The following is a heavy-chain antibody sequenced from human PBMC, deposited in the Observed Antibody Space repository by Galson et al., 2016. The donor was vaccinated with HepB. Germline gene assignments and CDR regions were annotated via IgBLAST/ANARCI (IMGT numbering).Heavy chain of an antibody. CDR1: GFSFSGSA. CDR2: IRSNRNSYAQ. V-gene: IGHV3-73*01. Sequence: SLRLSCAASGFSFSGSAVHWVRQAPGKGLEWIGRIRSNRNSYAQAYGASGQGRFSISRDNSKDTAYLKMNSLKIDDTSVYFCAGSRRAEGCGDFWSSYFLPWAFDIWGQGTMVTVSS. CDR3: AGSRRAEGCGDFWSSYFLPWAFDI. J-gene: IGHJ3*02. D-gene: IGHD3-3*01.